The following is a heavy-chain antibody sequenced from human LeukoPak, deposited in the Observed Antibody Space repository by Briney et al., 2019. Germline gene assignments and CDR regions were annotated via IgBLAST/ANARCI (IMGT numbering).Heavy chain of an antibody. D-gene: IGHD3-22*01. CDR3: ARDTTPNYYDSSGYGDYYYYCMDV. V-gene: IGHV4-59*01. CDR1: GGSISSYY. Sequence: SETLSLTCTVSGGSISSYYWSWIRQPPGKGLEWIGDIYYSGSTNYNPSLKSRVTISVDTSKNQFSLKLSSVTAADTAVYYCARDTTPNYYDSSGYGDYYYYCMDVWGQGTTVTVSS. CDR2: IYYSGST. J-gene: IGHJ6*02.